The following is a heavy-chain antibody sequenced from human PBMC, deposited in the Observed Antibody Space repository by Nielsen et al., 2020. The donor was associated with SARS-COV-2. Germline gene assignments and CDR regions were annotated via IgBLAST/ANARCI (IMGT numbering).Heavy chain of an antibody. CDR3: ARGRYFDSYYMDV. V-gene: IGHV4-34*01. CDR1: GGSFSGYY. D-gene: IGHD3-9*01. Sequence: SETLSLTCAVYGGSFSGYYWSWIRQPPGKRLEWIGEINHSGSTNYNPSLKSRVTISVDTSKNQFSLKLSSVTAADTAVYYCARGRYFDSYYMDVWGKGTTVTVSS. J-gene: IGHJ6*03. CDR2: INHSGST.